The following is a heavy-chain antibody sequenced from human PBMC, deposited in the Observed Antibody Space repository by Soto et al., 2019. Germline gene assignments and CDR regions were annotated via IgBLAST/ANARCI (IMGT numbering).Heavy chain of an antibody. D-gene: IGHD2-2*01. J-gene: IGHJ4*02. Sequence: EVVLLQSGGGLAQPGGSLRLSCAASGFSFSTYTMSWLRQAPGKGLEWVSCLSGRGGTTYYADSVQGRFTISRDTSKNSLYMQINNLRAEDTAMYFCAKGGGLVTPRGSGTCCCPIDYWGQGTPVTVSS. V-gene: IGHV3-23*01. CDR3: AKGGGLVTPRGSGTCCCPIDY. CDR1: GFSFSTYT. CDR2: LSGRGGTT.